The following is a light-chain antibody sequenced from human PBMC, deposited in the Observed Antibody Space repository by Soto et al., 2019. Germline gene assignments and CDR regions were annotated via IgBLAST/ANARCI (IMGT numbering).Light chain of an antibody. CDR2: EVS. Sequence: QSVLTQPASVSGSPGQSIAISCTGTSSDVGGYNYVSWYQQHPGKAPKLIIYEVSDRPSGISDRFSGSKSGNTASLTISGLQAEVEADYYCTSYTRSSAYVFGTGTKVTVL. CDR3: TSYTRSSAYV. J-gene: IGLJ1*01. V-gene: IGLV2-14*01. CDR1: SSDVGGYNY.